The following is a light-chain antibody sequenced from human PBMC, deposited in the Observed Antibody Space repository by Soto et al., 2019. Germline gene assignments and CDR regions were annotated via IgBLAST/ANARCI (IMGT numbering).Light chain of an antibody. Sequence: QSVLTQPASVSGSPGQSITISCTGSNSDVGGYNYVSWYQQHPGKAPKLLIYEVSNRPSGVSNRFSGSKSGNTASLTISGLQAEDEADYYCTSFTSRSTLVFGIETKLTVL. V-gene: IGLV2-14*01. J-gene: IGLJ1*01. CDR1: NSDVGGYNY. CDR3: TSFTSRSTLV. CDR2: EVS.